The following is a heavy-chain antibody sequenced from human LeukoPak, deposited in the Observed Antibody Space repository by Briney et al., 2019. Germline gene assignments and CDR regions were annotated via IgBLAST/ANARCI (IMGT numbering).Heavy chain of an antibody. V-gene: IGHV3-21*03. CDR2: ISSSSSYI. CDR1: GFTFSSYS. J-gene: IGHJ6*02. CDR3: ARETLGGYGMDV. D-gene: IGHD3-16*01. Sequence: PGGSLRLSCAASGFTFSSYSMNWVRQAPGKGLEWVSSISSSSSYIYYADSVKGRFTISRDNAKNSLYLQMNSLRAEDTAVYYCARETLGGYGMDVWGQGTTVTVSS.